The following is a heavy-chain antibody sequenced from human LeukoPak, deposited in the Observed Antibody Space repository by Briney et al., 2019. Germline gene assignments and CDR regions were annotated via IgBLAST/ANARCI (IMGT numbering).Heavy chain of an antibody. J-gene: IGHJ2*01. CDR3: ARDEGDTVTTYRFDL. CDR1: GFTFSSYG. D-gene: IGHD4-17*01. CDR2: IRQDGSQK. Sequence: GGSLRLSCAASGFTFSSYGMHWVRQAPGKGLEWVANIRQDGSQKNYVDSVKGRFTISRDNAKNSLYLQMNSLRGEDTAVYYCARDEGDTVTTYRFDLWGRGTLVTVSS. V-gene: IGHV3-7*01.